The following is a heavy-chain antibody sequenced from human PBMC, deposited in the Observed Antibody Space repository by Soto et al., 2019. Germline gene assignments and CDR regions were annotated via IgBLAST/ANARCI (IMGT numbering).Heavy chain of an antibody. J-gene: IGHJ4*02. D-gene: IGHD3-22*01. Sequence: GGSLRLSCAASGFTFSGTAMHWVRQASGQGLEWVGRIRSKTNSYATTYAASVTGRFTISRDDSENTAYLQMNSLKTEDTAVYYCTTGLSNGYYNFDYWGQGTPVTVSS. CDR3: TTGLSNGYYNFDY. V-gene: IGHV3-73*01. CDR1: GFTFSGTA. CDR2: IRSKTNSYAT.